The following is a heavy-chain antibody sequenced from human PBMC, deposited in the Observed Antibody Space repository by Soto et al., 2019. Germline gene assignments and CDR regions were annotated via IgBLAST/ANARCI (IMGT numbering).Heavy chain of an antibody. V-gene: IGHV3-21*01. CDR3: AREISYYYYGMDI. Sequence: EVQLVESGGGLVKPGGSLRLSCAASGFTFSSYSMNWVRQAPGKGLEWVSSISSSSSYIYYADSVKGRFTISRDNAKNSLYLQMNSLRAEDTAVYYCAREISYYYYGMDIWGQGTTVTVSS. CDR2: ISSSSSYI. J-gene: IGHJ6*02. CDR1: GFTFSSYS.